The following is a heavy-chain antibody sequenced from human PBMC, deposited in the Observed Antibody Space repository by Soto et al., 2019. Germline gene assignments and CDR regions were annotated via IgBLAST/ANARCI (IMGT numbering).Heavy chain of an antibody. Sequence: SDTLSLTCTFTNGSISSNSHYWGWIRQPPGKGLEWIGSIYYSGSTYYNPSLKSRVTISVDTSTSQFYLRVSSVTAADTARYYCARHAGASGFFSSWLHWGQGTFFPVSS. V-gene: IGHV4-39*01. D-gene: IGHD1-26*01. CDR1: NGSISSNSHY. CDR2: IYYSGST. CDR3: ARHAGASGFFSSWLH. J-gene: IGHJ4*02.